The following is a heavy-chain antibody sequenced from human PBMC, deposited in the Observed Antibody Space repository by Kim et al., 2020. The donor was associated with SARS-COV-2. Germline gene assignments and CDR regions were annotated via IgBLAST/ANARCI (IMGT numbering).Heavy chain of an antibody. J-gene: IGHJ4*02. D-gene: IGHD2-15*01. V-gene: IGHV1-3*01. CDR3: ARVAYCRGGICFPPGGY. Sequence: ASVKVSCKASGYSFTAYTIHWVRQAPGQRLEWMGWINAANGNTEFSQKFLGRVTSSRDTSATTVHMEVSSLRSEDTAVYYCARVAYCRGGICFPPGGYWGQGTPVIVSS. CDR1: GYSFTAYT. CDR2: INAANGNT.